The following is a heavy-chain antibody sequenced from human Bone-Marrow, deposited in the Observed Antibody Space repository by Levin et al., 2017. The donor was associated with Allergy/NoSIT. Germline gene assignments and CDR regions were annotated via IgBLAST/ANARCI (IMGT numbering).Heavy chain of an antibody. CDR3: ARSSGWYDAIDY. CDR2: IYYSGST. CDR1: GGSISSYY. Sequence: SETLSLTCTVSGGSISSYYWSWIRQPPGKGLEWIGYIYYSGSTNYNPSLKSRVTISVDTSKNQFSLKLSSVTAADTAVYYCARSSGWYDAIDYWGQGTLVTVSS. D-gene: IGHD6-19*01. J-gene: IGHJ4*02. V-gene: IGHV4-59*01.